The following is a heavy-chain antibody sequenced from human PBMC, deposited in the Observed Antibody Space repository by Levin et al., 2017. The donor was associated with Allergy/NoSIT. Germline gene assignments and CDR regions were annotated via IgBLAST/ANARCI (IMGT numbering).Heavy chain of an antibody. D-gene: IGHD1-26*01. Sequence: SGPTLVKPTQTLTLTCTFSGFSLSTSAMCVSWIRQPPGKALEWLARIDWDDDKYYSTSLKTRLTISKDTFRNQVVLTMTNMDPVDTATYFCALMRVDKWSYDYWGQGTRVTVSS. CDR2: IDWDDDK. J-gene: IGHJ4*02. CDR1: GFSLSTSAMC. CDR3: ALMRVDKWSYDY. V-gene: IGHV2-70*11.